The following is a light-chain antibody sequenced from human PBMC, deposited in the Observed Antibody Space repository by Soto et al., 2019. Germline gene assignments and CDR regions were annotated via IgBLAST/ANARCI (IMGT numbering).Light chain of an antibody. CDR3: SSYTSTTTVM. Sequence: QSALTQPASVSGSPGQSITISCTGTTSDVGGYKYVSWYQQHPGEAPKLIIFDVNNRPSGVSDRFSGSKSGNTASLSISGLQPEDEADYYCSSYTSTTTVMFGGGTKVTVL. CDR2: DVN. V-gene: IGLV2-14*03. CDR1: TSDVGGYKY. J-gene: IGLJ3*02.